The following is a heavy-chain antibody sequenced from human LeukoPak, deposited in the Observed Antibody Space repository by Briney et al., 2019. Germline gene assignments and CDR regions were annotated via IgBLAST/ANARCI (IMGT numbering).Heavy chain of an antibody. CDR3: ARDAPGPVYYDSSGSRPYYFDY. CDR1: GGSISSGGYS. Sequence: PSETLSLTCAVSGGSISSGGYSWSWIRQPPGKGLEWIGYIYYSGSTNYNPSLKSRVTISVDTSKNQFSLKLSSVTAADTAVYYCARDAPGPVYYDSSGSRPYYFDYWGQGTLVTVSS. J-gene: IGHJ4*02. CDR2: IYYSGST. D-gene: IGHD3-22*01. V-gene: IGHV4-61*08.